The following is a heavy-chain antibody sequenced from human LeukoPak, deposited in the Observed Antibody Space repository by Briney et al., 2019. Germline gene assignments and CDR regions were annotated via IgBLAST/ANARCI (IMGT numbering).Heavy chain of an antibody. J-gene: IGHJ4*02. CDR1: GGSISSGGYY. D-gene: IGHD2-2*02. CDR3: TRGVPAAICDS. Sequence: SETLSLTCTVSGGSISSGGYYWSWIRQHPGKGLEWIGHIYYSGSTYYNLSLKSRVTISVDTSKNQFSLKLSSVTAADTAVYYCTRGVPAAICDSWGQGTLVTVSS. V-gene: IGHV4-31*03. CDR2: IYYSGST.